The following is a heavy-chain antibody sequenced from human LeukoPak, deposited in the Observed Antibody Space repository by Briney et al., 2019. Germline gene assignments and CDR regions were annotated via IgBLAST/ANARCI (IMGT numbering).Heavy chain of an antibody. J-gene: IGHJ4*02. CDR1: GFTFSSYG. Sequence: GRSLRLSCAASGFTFSSYGMHWVRQAPGKGLEWVAVIWYDGSNKYYADSVKGRFTISRDNSKNTLYLQMNSLRAEDTAVYYCAKDRRRYCSSTSCYSRGYFDYWGQGTLVTVSS. CDR2: IWYDGSNK. V-gene: IGHV3-33*06. D-gene: IGHD2-2*02. CDR3: AKDRRRYCSSTSCYSRGYFDY.